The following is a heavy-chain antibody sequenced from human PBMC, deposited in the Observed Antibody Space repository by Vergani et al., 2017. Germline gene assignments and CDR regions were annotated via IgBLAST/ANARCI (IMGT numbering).Heavy chain of an antibody. V-gene: IGHV3-23*04. CDR1: RFTFNNYA. CDR3: ASQQWELYY. J-gene: IGHJ4*02. CDR2: ISGSGDNT. Sequence: ELQLVESGGGLVQPGGSLRLSCAASRFTFNNYAMTWVRQAPGKGLEWVSSISGSGDNTYYADSVKGRFTVSRDNSKNTLYLRMSSLRVDDTAVYYCASQQWELYYWGQGTLVTVSS. D-gene: IGHD1-26*01.